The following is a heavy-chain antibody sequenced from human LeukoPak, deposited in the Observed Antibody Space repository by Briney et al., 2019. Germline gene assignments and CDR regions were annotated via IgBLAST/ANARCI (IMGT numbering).Heavy chain of an antibody. CDR2: ISGSGDTT. D-gene: IGHD6-19*01. CDR1: GFTFSNYA. CDR3: AKDRSYSSGWYRGDGLS. J-gene: IGHJ5*02. V-gene: IGHV3-23*01. Sequence: GGSLRLSCVASGFTFSNYAMSWVRQAPGKGLEWVSGISGSGDTTYYADAVKGRFTSSRDNRKKILYLQMDNLRAEGTGVYYCAKDRSYSSGWYRGDGLSWGQGTLVTVSS.